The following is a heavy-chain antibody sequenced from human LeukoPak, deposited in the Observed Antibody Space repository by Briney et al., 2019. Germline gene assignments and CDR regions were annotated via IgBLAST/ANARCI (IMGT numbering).Heavy chain of an antibody. CDR2: MNADTTNT. CDR3: ARGPPESTSSDY. J-gene: IGHJ4*02. V-gene: IGHV1-8*01. CDR1: GYTFSSYD. Sequence: ASVKVSCKASGYTFSSYDINWVRQATGQGLEWLGWMNADTTNTGYAQKFQGRVTMTSNTPMNTAYMELRNLTSEDTAVYYCARGPPESTSSDYWDQGTLVTVSS. D-gene: IGHD2-2*01.